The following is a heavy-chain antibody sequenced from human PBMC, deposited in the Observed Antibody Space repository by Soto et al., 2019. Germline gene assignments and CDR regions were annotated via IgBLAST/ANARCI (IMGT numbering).Heavy chain of an antibody. V-gene: IGHV1-69*13. Sequence: ASVKVSCKASGGTVSTHAIIWVRQAPGHGLEWIGGIIPISGTTYYTQKLQGRVTITADEPTSTAFMESSRLKSEDTAVFYCARGYCSGGSCYSGMDVWGQGTMVTVSS. J-gene: IGHJ6*02. CDR3: ARGYCSGGSCYSGMDV. CDR1: GGTVSTHA. D-gene: IGHD2-15*01. CDR2: IIPISGTT.